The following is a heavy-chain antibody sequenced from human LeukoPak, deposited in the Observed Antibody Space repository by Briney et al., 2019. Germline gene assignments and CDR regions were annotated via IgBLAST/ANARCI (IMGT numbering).Heavy chain of an antibody. D-gene: IGHD3-22*01. CDR1: GFTFSSYS. J-gene: IGHJ4*02. V-gene: IGHV3-21*01. CDR2: ISSSSSYI. Sequence: GGSLRLSCAASGFTFSSYSMNWVRQAPGKGLEWVSSISSSSSYIYYADSVKGRFTISRDNAKNSLYLQMNSLRAGDTAVYYCARDEARVTMIVVAGFDYWGQGTLVTVSS. CDR3: ARDEARVTMIVVAGFDY.